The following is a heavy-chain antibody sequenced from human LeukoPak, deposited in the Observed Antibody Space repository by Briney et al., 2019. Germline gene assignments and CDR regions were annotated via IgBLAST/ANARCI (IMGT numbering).Heavy chain of an antibody. CDR1: GYTLTELS. CDR2: FDPEDGET. Sequence: ASVKVSCKVSGYTLTELSMHWVRQAPGKGLEWMGGFDPEDGETIYAQKFQGRVTMTEDTSTDTVYMELSSLRSEDTAVYYCATALVGATTEGGSVDYWGQGTLVTVSS. CDR3: ATALVGATTEGGSVDY. V-gene: IGHV1-24*01. J-gene: IGHJ4*02. D-gene: IGHD1-26*01.